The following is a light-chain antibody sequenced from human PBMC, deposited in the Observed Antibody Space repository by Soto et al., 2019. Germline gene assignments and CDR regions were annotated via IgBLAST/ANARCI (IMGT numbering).Light chain of an antibody. CDR2: GAS. Sequence: IVVTHSPSTLSVSPGERSALSCRASQSVSSNLAWYQQKPGQAPRLLIYGASNRATGIPARFSGSGSGTELTLTIPSPPSQDFEVYSCQKYNKWPLNLGGGKKV. CDR3: QKYNKWPLN. V-gene: IGKV3-15*01. CDR1: QSVSSN. J-gene: IGKJ4*01.